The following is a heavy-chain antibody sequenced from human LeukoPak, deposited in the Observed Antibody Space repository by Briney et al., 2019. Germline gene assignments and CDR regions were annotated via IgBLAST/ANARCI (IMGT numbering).Heavy chain of an antibody. CDR2: INPNSGDT. J-gene: IGHJ3*02. CDR3: ARGDTMIVVVIPYHDAFDI. V-gene: IGHV1-2*02. CDR1: GYTFTGYY. D-gene: IGHD3-22*01. Sequence: ASVKVSFKASGYTFTGYYMHWVRQAPGQGLEWMGWINPNSGDTDYAQRFQGRVTMTRDTSISTAYMELSRLRSDDTAVYYCARGDTMIVVVIPYHDAFDIWGQGTMVTVSS.